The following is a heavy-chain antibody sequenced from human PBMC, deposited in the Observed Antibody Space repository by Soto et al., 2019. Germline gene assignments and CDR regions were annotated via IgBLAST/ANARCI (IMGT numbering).Heavy chain of an antibody. J-gene: IGHJ4*02. Sequence: GGSLRLSCAASGFTFDDYAMHWVRQAPGKGLEWVSGISWNSGSIGYADSVKGRFTISRDNAKNSLYLQMNSLRAEDTALYYCAKDISIAVAGFSSLVDYWGQGTLVTVSS. D-gene: IGHD6-19*01. CDR2: ISWNSGSI. CDR1: GFTFDDYA. CDR3: AKDISIAVAGFSSLVDY. V-gene: IGHV3-9*01.